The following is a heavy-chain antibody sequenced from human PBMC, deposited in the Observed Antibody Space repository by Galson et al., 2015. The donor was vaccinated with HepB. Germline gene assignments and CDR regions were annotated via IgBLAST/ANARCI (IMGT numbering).Heavy chain of an antibody. CDR2: ISSSSSYT. CDR1: GFTLSDYY. Sequence: SLRLSCAASGFTLSDYYMSWIRQAPGKGLEWVSYISSSSSYTNYADSVKGRFTISGDNAKNSLYLQMNSLRAEDTAVYYCARDETLFALRPPYGMDVWGQGTTVTVSS. CDR3: ARDETLFALRPPYGMDV. D-gene: IGHD3-10*01. V-gene: IGHV3-11*05. J-gene: IGHJ6*02.